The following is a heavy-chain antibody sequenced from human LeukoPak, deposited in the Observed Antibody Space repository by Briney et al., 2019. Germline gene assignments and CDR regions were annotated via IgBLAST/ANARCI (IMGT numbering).Heavy chain of an antibody. D-gene: IGHD6-19*01. CDR3: ARGLSVAGTKASFDY. CDR1: GFTFSSYT. V-gene: IGHV3-48*02. Sequence: GGSLRLSCAASGFTFSSYTMDWVSQAPGKGLEWLSFISSSSTIYYADSVKGRFTVSRDNARNSLYLQMNSLRDEDTAVYYCARGLSVAGTKASFDYWGQGTLVTVSS. J-gene: IGHJ4*02. CDR2: ISSSSTI.